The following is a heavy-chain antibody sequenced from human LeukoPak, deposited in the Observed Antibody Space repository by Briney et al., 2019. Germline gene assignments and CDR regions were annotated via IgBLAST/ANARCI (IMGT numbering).Heavy chain of an antibody. CDR1: GFTFSSYA. V-gene: IGHV3-23*01. D-gene: IGHD3-3*01. CDR2: ISGSGGNT. Sequence: GGSLRLSCAASGFTFSSYAMSWVRQAPGKGLEWVSAISGSGGNTYYAESVKGRFAISRDNSKNTLYLQMNSLRAEDTAVYCCAKDPHSTIFGVAPADYWGQGTLVTVSS. CDR3: AKDPHSTIFGVAPADY. J-gene: IGHJ4*02.